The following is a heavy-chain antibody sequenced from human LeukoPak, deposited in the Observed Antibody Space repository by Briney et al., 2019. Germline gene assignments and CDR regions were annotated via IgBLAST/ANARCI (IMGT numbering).Heavy chain of an antibody. CDR3: ARGRIAVAGTGWFDP. V-gene: IGHV1-69*13. CDR2: IIPIFGTA. CDR1: GGTFSSYA. Sequence: GASVKVSCKASGGTFSSYAISWVRQAPGQGLEWVGGIIPIFGTANYAQKFQGRVTITADESTSTAYMELSSLRSEDTAVYYCARGRIAVAGTGWFDPWGQGTLVTVSS. J-gene: IGHJ5*02. D-gene: IGHD6-19*01.